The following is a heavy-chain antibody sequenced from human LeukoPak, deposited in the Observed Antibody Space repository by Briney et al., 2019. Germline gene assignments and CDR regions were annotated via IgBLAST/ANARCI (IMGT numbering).Heavy chain of an antibody. Sequence: SETLSLTCTVSGGSISSSSYYWGWIRQPPGQGLEWIGSIYYSGSTYYNPSLKSRVTISVDTSKNQFSLKLSSVTAADTAVYYCAREGGGNWLLPHHFDYWGQGTLVTVSS. J-gene: IGHJ4*02. D-gene: IGHD3-9*01. CDR2: IYYSGST. CDR3: AREGGGNWLLPHHFDY. V-gene: IGHV4-39*02. CDR1: GGSISSSSYY.